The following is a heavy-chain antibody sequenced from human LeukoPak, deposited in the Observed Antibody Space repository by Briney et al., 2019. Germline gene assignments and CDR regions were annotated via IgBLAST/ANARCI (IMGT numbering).Heavy chain of an antibody. Sequence: PSETLSLTCTVSGGSISSSSYYWCWIRQPPGKGLEWIGSIYYSGSTYYNPSLKSRVTISVDTSKNQFSLKLSSVTAADTAVYYCATRTRGYSYAAFDYWGQGTLVTVSS. V-gene: IGHV4-39*01. CDR2: IYYSGST. CDR3: ATRTRGYSYAAFDY. D-gene: IGHD5-18*01. J-gene: IGHJ4*02. CDR1: GGSISSSSYY.